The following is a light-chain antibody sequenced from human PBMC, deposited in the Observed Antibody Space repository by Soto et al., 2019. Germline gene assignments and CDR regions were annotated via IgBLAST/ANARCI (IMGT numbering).Light chain of an antibody. CDR1: QSVCTK. CDR3: LQYNNWPPYR. V-gene: IGKV3-15*01. Sequence: EIVMKKSPATLSVSPGQRDTLSCRASQSVCTKLAWYQQKPGQAPRLLFYLASTRATGIPAQFSGSGSGTDFTRTISSLQSEDFALYYCLQYNNWPPYRVRQGTKLEIK. CDR2: LAS. J-gene: IGKJ2*03.